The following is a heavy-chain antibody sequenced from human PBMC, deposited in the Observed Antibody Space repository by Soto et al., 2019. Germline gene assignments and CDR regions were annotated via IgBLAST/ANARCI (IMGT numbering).Heavy chain of an antibody. J-gene: IGHJ4*02. Sequence: PSETLSLTCSVSGGSMNGYYWSWIRQTPGQGLEWLGFIYFSGSTRYNPSLMSRLTISLDKSKRQLSMSLSSVTAADTAVYYCARSVATPGTNIDFWGQGTLVTVSS. CDR1: GGSMNGYY. D-gene: IGHD6-13*01. CDR2: IYFSGST. V-gene: IGHV4-4*09. CDR3: ARSVATPGTNIDF.